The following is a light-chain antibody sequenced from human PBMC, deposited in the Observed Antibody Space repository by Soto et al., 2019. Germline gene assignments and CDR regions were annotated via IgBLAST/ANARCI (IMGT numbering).Light chain of an antibody. J-gene: IGLJ2*01. V-gene: IGLV2-8*01. CDR3: NSYAGSNNFVV. CDR2: EVS. Sequence: ALTQPPSASGSPGQSVTISCTGTSSDVGGYNFVSWYQQHPGKAPKLMIYEVSKRPSGVPDRFSGSKSGNTASLTVSGLQAEDEADYYCNSYAGSNNFVVFGGGTKLTVL. CDR1: SSDVGGYNF.